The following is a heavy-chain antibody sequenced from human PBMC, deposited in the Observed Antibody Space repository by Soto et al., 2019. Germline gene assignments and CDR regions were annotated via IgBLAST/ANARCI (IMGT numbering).Heavy chain of an antibody. D-gene: IGHD3-3*01. V-gene: IGHV3-73*02. J-gene: IGHJ4*02. Sequence: EVQLVESGGGLVQPGGSLKLSCAASGFIFSDSALHWVRQASGKGLEWVGRIRRKANNYATTYAASVEGRFAISRDDSKNTAYLQMNSLKTEDKAIYYRTRGIDFLGGYPRYYLDYWGQGTLVTVSS. CDR3: TRGIDFLGGYPRYYLDY. CDR1: GFIFSDSA. CDR2: IRRKANNYAT.